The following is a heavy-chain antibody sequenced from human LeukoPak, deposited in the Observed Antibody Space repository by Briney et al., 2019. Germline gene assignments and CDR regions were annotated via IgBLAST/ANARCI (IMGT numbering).Heavy chain of an antibody. V-gene: IGHV3-9*01. D-gene: IGHD3-10*01. J-gene: IGHJ6*02. CDR3: AKAPSITMVRGVISYYYGMDV. CDR2: ISWNSGSI. CDR1: GFTFDDYA. Sequence: GGSLRLSCAASGFTFDDYAMHWVRQAPGKGLEWVSGISWNSGSIGYADSVKGRFTISRDNAKNSLYLQMNSLRAEDTAVYYCAKAPSITMVRGVISYYYGMDVWGQGTTVTVSS.